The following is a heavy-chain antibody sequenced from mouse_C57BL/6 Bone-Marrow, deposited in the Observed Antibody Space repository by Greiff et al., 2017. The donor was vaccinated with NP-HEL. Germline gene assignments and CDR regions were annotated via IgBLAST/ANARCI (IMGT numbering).Heavy chain of an antibody. J-gene: IGHJ1*03. V-gene: IGHV3-6*01. CDR2: ISYDGSN. D-gene: IGHD1-1*01. CDR1: GYSITSGYY. Sequence: EVQLQESGPGLVKPSQSLSLTCSVTGYSITSGYYWNWIRQFPGNKLEWVGYISYDGSNKYNPSLKNRISITRDTSKHQSFLKLNSVTSEDPPTNYCARETVVFITTVVRYFDGWGTGTTVTVSS. CDR3: ARETVVFITTVVRYFDG.